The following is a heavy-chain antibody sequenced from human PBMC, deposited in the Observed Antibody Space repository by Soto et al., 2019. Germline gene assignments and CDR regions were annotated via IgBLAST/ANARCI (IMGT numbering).Heavy chain of an antibody. CDR1: GFTFDDYA. D-gene: IGHD3-3*01. Sequence: EVQLVESGGGLVQPGRSLRLSCAASGFTFDDYAMHWVRQAPGKGLEWVSGISWNSGSIGYADSVKGRFTISRDNAKNSLYLQMNSLRAEDTALYYCAKAWSNYYYYYYMDVWGKGTTVTVSS. V-gene: IGHV3-9*01. CDR2: ISWNSGSI. J-gene: IGHJ6*03. CDR3: AKAWSNYYYYYYMDV.